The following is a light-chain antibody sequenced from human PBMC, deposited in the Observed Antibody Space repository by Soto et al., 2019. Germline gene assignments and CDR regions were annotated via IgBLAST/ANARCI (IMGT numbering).Light chain of an antibody. J-gene: IGKJ5*01. CDR2: GAS. V-gene: IGKV1-12*01. CDR1: QDISSW. CDR3: QQANSFPVT. Sequence: DIQMTQSPSFVSASLGDSVTITCRASQDISSWVAWYQQRPGRAPTLLIYGASTLQSGVPSRFSGSGFGTEFPLTISNLLPEDVGTYCCQQANSFPVTFGQGTRLDIK.